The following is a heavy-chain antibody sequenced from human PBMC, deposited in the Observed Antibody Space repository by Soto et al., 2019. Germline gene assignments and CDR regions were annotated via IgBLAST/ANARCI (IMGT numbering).Heavy chain of an antibody. Sequence: GGSLRLSCAASGFTFSSYAMSWVRQAPGKGLEWVSAISGSGGSTYYADSVKGRFTISRDNSKNTLYLQMNSLRAEDTAVYYCAIKALFDQTIFGVVIIVDYFDYWGQGTLVTVSS. CDR3: AIKALFDQTIFGVVIIVDYFDY. J-gene: IGHJ4*02. CDR2: ISGSGGST. CDR1: GFTFSSYA. D-gene: IGHD3-3*01. V-gene: IGHV3-23*01.